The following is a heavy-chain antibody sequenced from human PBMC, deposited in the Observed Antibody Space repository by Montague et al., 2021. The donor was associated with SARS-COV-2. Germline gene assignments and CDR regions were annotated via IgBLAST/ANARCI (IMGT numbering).Heavy chain of an antibody. J-gene: IGHJ5*02. D-gene: IGHD2-15*01. V-gene: IGHV3-15*01. CDR3: TTAYCSGGRCTSFDP. CDR2: IKSRTDGGTT. Sequence: SLRLSCAASGFAFRNAWMSWVRQAPGKGLEWVGRIKSRTDGGTTDHAAPVKGRFTISRGDSKNTLYLQMNSLKTEDTAVYYCTTAYCSGGRCTSFDPWGQGTLVTVSS. CDR1: GFAFRNAW.